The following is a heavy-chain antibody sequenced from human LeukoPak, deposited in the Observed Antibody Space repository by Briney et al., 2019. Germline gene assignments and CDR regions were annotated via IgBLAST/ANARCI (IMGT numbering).Heavy chain of an antibody. Sequence: GGSLRLSCAASGFTFSDYYMSWIRQAPGKGLEWVSYISSTSSYTNYADSVKGRFTISRDNAKNSLYLQMNSLRAEDTAVYYRARSNRGVIQLPDYWGQGTLVTVSS. CDR3: ARSNRGVIQLPDY. D-gene: IGHD5-18*01. CDR2: ISSTSSYT. V-gene: IGHV3-11*03. J-gene: IGHJ4*02. CDR1: GFTFSDYY.